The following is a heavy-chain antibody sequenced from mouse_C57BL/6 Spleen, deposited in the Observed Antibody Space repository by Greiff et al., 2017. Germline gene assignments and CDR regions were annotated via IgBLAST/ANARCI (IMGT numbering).Heavy chain of an antibody. V-gene: IGHV5-4*03. CDR2: ISDGGSYT. J-gene: IGHJ2*01. CDR3: ARTTVVAPYFDY. D-gene: IGHD1-1*01. CDR1: GFTFSSYA. Sequence: EVKVVESGGGLVKPGGSLKLSCAASGFTFSSYAMSWVRQTAEKRLEWVATISDGGSYTYYPDNVKGRFTISRDNAKNNLYLQMSHLKSEDTAMYYCARTTVVAPYFDYWGQGTTLTVSS.